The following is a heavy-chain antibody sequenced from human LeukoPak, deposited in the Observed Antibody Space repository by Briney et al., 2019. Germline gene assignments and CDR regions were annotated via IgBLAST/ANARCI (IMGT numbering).Heavy chain of an antibody. D-gene: IGHD6-19*01. J-gene: IGHJ4*02. V-gene: IGHV3-48*01. CDR3: ARVGSSGWYQPLDY. CDR1: GFTFSSYW. CDR2: ISSSSSTI. Sequence: GGSLRLSCAASGFTFSSYWMSWVRQAPGKGLEWVSYISSSSSTIYYADSVKGRFTISRDNAKNSLYLQMNSLRAEDTAVYYCARVGSSGWYQPLDYWGQGTLVTVSS.